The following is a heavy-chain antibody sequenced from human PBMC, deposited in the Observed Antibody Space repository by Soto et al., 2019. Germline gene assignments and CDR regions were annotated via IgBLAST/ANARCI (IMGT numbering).Heavy chain of an antibody. V-gene: IGHV3-7*01. CDR1: GFTFGTYW. CDR3: ARVRGGYYFDY. D-gene: IGHD5-12*01. CDR2: IKQAGTEK. Sequence: GGSLRLSCAASGFTFGTYWMSWVRQAPGEGLEWVANIKQAGTEKYYVDSVKGRFTISRDNAKNSLYLQMNSLRAEDTAAYYCARVRGGYYFDYWGQGTLVTVSS. J-gene: IGHJ4*02.